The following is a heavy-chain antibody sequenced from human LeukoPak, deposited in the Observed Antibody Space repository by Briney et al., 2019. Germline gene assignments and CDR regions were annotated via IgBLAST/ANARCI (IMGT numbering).Heavy chain of an antibody. V-gene: IGHV5-51*01. J-gene: IGHJ4*02. CDR2: IYPGDSET. D-gene: IGHD2-15*01. CDR1: GYSFTNYW. Sequence: GESLKISCKDSGYSFTNYWIGWVRHMPGKGLEWMGIIYPGDSETGYSPSFQGQVTISADKSIITAYLQWSSLKASDTAMYYCARLNSAGGYYFDFWGQGTLVTVSS. CDR3: ARLNSAGGYYFDF.